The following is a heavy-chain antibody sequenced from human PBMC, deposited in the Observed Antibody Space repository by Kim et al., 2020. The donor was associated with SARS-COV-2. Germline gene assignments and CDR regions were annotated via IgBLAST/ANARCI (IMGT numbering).Heavy chain of an antibody. CDR1: GFTFSSYA. CDR3: AKAHRGTGSGSQIPGTEYFQL. V-gene: IGHV3-23*01. J-gene: IGHJ1*01. Sequence: GGSLRLSCAASGFTFSSYAMSWVRQAPGKGLEWVSAISGSGGSTYYADSVKGRFTISRDNSKNTLYLQMNSLRAEDTAVYYCAKAHRGTGSGSQIPGTEYFQLWGQGTLVTVSS. CDR2: ISGSGGST. D-gene: IGHD3-10*01.